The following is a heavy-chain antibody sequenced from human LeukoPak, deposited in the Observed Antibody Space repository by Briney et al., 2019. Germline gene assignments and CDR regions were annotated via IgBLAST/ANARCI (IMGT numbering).Heavy chain of an antibody. V-gene: IGHV4-38-2*01. CDR1: GYSISSGYY. CDR3: ARLREGGAN. CDR2: IYHSGST. Sequence: SETLSLTCAVSGYSISSGYYWGWIRQPPGKGLEWIGSIYHSGSTYYNPSLKSRVTTSVDTSKNQFSLKLSSVTAADTAVYYCARLREGGANWGQGTLVTVSS. D-gene: IGHD1-26*01. J-gene: IGHJ4*02.